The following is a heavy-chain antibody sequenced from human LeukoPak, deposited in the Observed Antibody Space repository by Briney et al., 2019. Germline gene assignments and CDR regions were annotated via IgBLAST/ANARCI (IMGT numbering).Heavy chain of an antibody. V-gene: IGHV4-59*02. CDR1: GGSVTGYK. Sequence: PSASLSLACGLTGGSVTGYKCSWIRQPPEKGLEWIGYIYHTGSTTYNPSLKSRVTISLDTSKNQFSLKLSSVTAADTAVYYCARRTVTTRIGFDAFDVWGQGTMVTVSS. J-gene: IGHJ3*01. D-gene: IGHD4-17*01. CDR3: ARRTVTTRIGFDAFDV. CDR2: IYHTGST.